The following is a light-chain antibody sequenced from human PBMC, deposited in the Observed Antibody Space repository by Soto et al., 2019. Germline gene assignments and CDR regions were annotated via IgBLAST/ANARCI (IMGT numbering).Light chain of an antibody. CDR3: SSYIRSRSWV. CDR1: SSDVGGYNY. J-gene: IGLJ3*02. Sequence: QSALTQPASVSGSPGQSITISCTGTSSDVGGYNYVSWYQQHPGKAPKLMIYEVSNRPSGVSNRFSGSKSGNTASLTISGLQAEDEAGYYCSSYIRSRSWVFGGGTKLTVL. V-gene: IGLV2-14*01. CDR2: EVS.